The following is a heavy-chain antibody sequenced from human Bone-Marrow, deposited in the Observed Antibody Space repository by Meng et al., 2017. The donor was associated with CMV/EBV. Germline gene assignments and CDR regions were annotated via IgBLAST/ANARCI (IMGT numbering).Heavy chain of an antibody. Sequence: SVKVSCKASGGTFSSYAISWVRQAPGQGLEWVGRIIPILTLTTYAQMFQGRVTITADKSTNTVYMDLSSLRSEDAAVYYCATLSQNDPFDSCGQGTMVTVSS. CDR1: GGTFSSYA. J-gene: IGHJ3*02. CDR2: IIPILTLT. V-gene: IGHV1-69*04. CDR3: ATLSQNDPFDS.